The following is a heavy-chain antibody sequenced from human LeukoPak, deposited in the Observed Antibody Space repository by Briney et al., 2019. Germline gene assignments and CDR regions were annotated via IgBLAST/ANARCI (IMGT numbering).Heavy chain of an antibody. V-gene: IGHV4-34*01. CDR2: INHSGST. Sequence: SETLSLTCAVYGGSFSGYYWSWIRQPPGKGLEWIGEINHSGSTNYNPSPKSRVTISVDTSKNQFSLKLSSVTAADTAVYYCARGLGYCSSTSCSYYYYYGMDVWGQGTTVTVSS. D-gene: IGHD2-2*01. CDR1: GGSFSGYY. CDR3: ARGLGYCSSTSCSYYYYYGMDV. J-gene: IGHJ6*02.